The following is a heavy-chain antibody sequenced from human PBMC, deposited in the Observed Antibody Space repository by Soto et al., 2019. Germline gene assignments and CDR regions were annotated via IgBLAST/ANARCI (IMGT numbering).Heavy chain of an antibody. CDR1: GYTFTGYY. Sequence: ASVKVSCKASGYTFTGYYMHWVRQAPGQGLEWMGWINPNSGGTNYAQKFQGWVTMTRDTSISTAYMELSRLRSDDTAVYYCARAYSSIWYYFDYWGRGTLVTVAS. V-gene: IGHV1-2*04. D-gene: IGHD6-13*01. J-gene: IGHJ4*02. CDR3: ARAYSSIWYYFDY. CDR2: INPNSGGT.